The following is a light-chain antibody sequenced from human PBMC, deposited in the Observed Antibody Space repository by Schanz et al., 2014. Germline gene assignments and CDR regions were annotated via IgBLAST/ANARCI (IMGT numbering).Light chain of an antibody. CDR2: ATS. Sequence: DIQMTQSPSSVSASVGDRVTITCRASQVINGWLAWYQQRPGKAPKLLIYATSRLLSGVPSRFSGSGSGTEFTLTISSLQPEDFAVYYCLEDHSHPRTFGPGTRVEIK. CDR3: LEDHSHPRT. CDR1: QVINGW. V-gene: IGKV1-12*01. J-gene: IGKJ1*01.